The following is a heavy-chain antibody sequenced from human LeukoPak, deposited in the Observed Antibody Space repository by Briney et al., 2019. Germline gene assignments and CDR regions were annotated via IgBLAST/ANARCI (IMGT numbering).Heavy chain of an antibody. CDR2: IKQDGSEK. CDR3: ARDGKVLRYFDWLSGPSGIDL. D-gene: IGHD3-9*01. CDR1: GFTFSSYW. Sequence: GGSLRLSCAASGFTFSSYWMSWVRQAPGKGLEWVANIKQDGSEKYYVDSVEGRFTISRDNAKNSLYLQMNSLRAEDTAVYYCARDGKVLRYFDWLSGPSGIDLWGRGTLVTVSS. J-gene: IGHJ2*01. V-gene: IGHV3-7*01.